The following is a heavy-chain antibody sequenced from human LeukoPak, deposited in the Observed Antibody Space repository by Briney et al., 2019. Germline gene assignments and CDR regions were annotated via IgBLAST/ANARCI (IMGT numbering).Heavy chain of an antibody. CDR3: IGGSNMDY. D-gene: IGHD1-26*01. CDR2: IKQDGGEK. CDR1: GFTFSSYW. Sequence: GGSLRLSCAASGFTFSSYWMSWVRQAPGKGLEWVANIKQDGGEKYYADSVKGRFTISRDNARNSLYLQMDSLRAEDTAVYYCIGGSNMDYWGQGTLVTVSS. V-gene: IGHV3-7*01. J-gene: IGHJ4*02.